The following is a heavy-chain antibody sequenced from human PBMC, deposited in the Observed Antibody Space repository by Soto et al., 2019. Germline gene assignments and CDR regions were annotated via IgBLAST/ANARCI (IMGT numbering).Heavy chain of an antibody. CDR2: ISGSGGST. D-gene: IGHD2-15*01. CDR3: ALRGMGCSGGSCYSLHYYYYMDV. Sequence: PGGSLRLSCAASGFTFSSYAMSWVRQAPGKGLEWVSAISGSGGSTYYADSVKGRFTISRDNSKNTLYLQMNSLRAEDTAVYYCALRGMGCSGGSCYSLHYYYYMDVWGKGTTVTVSS. J-gene: IGHJ6*03. CDR1: GFTFSSYA. V-gene: IGHV3-23*01.